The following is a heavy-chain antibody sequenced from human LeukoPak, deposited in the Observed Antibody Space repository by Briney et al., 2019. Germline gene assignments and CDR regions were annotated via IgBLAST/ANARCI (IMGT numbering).Heavy chain of an antibody. CDR1: GFTFSLCA. D-gene: IGHD3-10*01. CDR3: AKADGSYKTLIDY. CDR2: ISGSCGST. J-gene: IGHJ4*02. V-gene: IGHV3-23*01. Sequence: PGGSLRLSCAASGFTFSLCAMNWVRQAPGKGLEWVSGISGSCGSTYYADSVKGRFTISRDSSKNTVYLQMNSLRAEDTAVYYCAKADGSYKTLIDYWGQGTLVTVSS.